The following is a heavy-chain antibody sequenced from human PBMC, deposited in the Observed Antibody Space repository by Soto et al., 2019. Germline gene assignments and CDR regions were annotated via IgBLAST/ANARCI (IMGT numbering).Heavy chain of an antibody. D-gene: IGHD6-13*01. CDR1: GGSISSGGYY. Sequence: PSETLSLTCTVSGGSISSGGYYWSWIRQHPGKGLEWIGYIYYSGSTYYNPSLKSRVTISVDTSKNQFSLKLSSVTAADTAVYYCASSNIAAAGFYYYGMDVWGQGTTVTVS. CDR2: IYYSGST. V-gene: IGHV4-31*03. CDR3: ASSNIAAAGFYYYGMDV. J-gene: IGHJ6*02.